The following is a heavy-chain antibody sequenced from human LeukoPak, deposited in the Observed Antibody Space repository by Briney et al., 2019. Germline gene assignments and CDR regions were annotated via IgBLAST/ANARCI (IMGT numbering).Heavy chain of an antibody. D-gene: IGHD6-13*01. V-gene: IGHV4-39*07. CDR2: IYYSGST. J-gene: IGHJ4*02. CDR3: ARDSSGIAAPGTD. CDR1: GGSISSSSYY. Sequence: SETLSLTCTVSGGSISSSSYYWGWIRQPPGKALEWTGSIYYSGSTYYNPSLKSRVTISVDTSKNQFSLKLSSVTAADTAVYYCARDSSGIAAPGTDWGQGTLVTVS.